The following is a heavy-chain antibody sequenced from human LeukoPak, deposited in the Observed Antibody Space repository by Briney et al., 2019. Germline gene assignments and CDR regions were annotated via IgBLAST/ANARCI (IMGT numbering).Heavy chain of an antibody. Sequence: SETLSLTCTVSGGSISSSSYYWGWIRQPPGKGPEWIGSIYYSGGTYYNPSLKSRVTISVDTSKNQFSLKLSSVTAADTAVYYCGVVPAASFDYWGQGTLVTVSS. D-gene: IGHD2-2*01. V-gene: IGHV4-39*01. J-gene: IGHJ4*02. CDR2: IYYSGGT. CDR3: GVVPAASFDY. CDR1: GGSISSSSYY.